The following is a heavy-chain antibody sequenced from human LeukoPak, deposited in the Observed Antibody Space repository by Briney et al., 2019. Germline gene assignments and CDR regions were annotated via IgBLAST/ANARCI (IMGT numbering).Heavy chain of an antibody. CDR2: ISSSTSYI. CDR1: GFTFSSYS. V-gene: IGHV3-21*01. Sequence: GGSLRLSCAASGFTFSSYSMNWVRQAPGKGLEWVSSISSSTSYIYYADSLKGRFTISRVNAKNSLYLQMNSLRAEDTAVYYCTRDWRNLGYDYWGQGTLVTVSS. CDR3: TRDWRNLGYDY. D-gene: IGHD5-12*01. J-gene: IGHJ4*02.